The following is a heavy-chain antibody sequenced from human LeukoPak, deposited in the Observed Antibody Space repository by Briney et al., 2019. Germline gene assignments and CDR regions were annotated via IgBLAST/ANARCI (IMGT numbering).Heavy chain of an antibody. Sequence: GGSLRLSCAASGFTFSSYGMSWVRQAPGKGLEWVGFIRSKAYGGTTEYAASVKGRFTISRDDSKSIAYLQMNSLKTEDTAVYYCTRVGYYVSGGFDPWGQGTLVTVSS. J-gene: IGHJ5*02. CDR3: TRVGYYVSGGFDP. CDR2: IRSKAYGGTT. V-gene: IGHV3-49*04. CDR1: GFTFSSYG. D-gene: IGHD3-10*01.